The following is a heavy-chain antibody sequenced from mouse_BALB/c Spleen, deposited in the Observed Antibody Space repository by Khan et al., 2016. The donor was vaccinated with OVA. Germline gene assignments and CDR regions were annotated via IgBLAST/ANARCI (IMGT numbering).Heavy chain of an antibody. D-gene: IGHD2-1*01. J-gene: IGHJ1*01. Sequence: EVELVESGGGLVRPGGSLKLSCAASGFSFTTYTMSWVRQTPERRLEWVATINSGSTYTYYPDSVKGRFSISRDNAKNTLYLQMSSLKSEDTAMYYYTRDGNYARRYFDVWGAGTTVTDSS. CDR1: GFSFTTYT. V-gene: IGHV5-6-4*01. CDR3: TRDGNYARRYFDV. CDR2: INSGSTYT.